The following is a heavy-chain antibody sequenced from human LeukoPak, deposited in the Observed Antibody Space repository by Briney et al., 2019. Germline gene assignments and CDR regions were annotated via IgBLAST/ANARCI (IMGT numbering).Heavy chain of an antibody. CDR3: ARGSVLRYFDWFQSERDWFDP. J-gene: IGHJ5*02. V-gene: IGHV1-69*13. Sequence: SVKVSCKASGGTFSSYAISWVRQAPGQGLEWMGGIIPIFGTANYAQKFQGRVTITADESTSTAYMELSSLRSEDTAVYYCARGSVLRYFDWFQSERDWFDPWGQGTLVTVFS. CDR1: GGTFSSYA. D-gene: IGHD3-9*01. CDR2: IIPIFGTA.